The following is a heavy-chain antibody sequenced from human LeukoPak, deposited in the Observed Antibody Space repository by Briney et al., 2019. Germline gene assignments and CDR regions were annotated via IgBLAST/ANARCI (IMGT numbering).Heavy chain of an antibody. D-gene: IGHD3-9*01. Sequence: GGSLRLSCAASGFTFSSYAMHWVRQAPGKGLEWVAVISYDGSNKYYADSVKGRFTISRDNSKNTLHLQMNSLRAEDTAVYYCARDQYFDWLSHQGDAFDIWGQGTMVTVSS. V-gene: IGHV3-30*04. CDR2: ISYDGSNK. CDR1: GFTFSSYA. J-gene: IGHJ3*02. CDR3: ARDQYFDWLSHQGDAFDI.